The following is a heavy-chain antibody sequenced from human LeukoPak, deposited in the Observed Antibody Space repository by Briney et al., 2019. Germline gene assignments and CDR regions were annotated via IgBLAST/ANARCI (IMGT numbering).Heavy chain of an antibody. Sequence: GGSLRLSCAASGFTVSSNYMSWVRQAPGKGLEWVSVIYSGGSTYYADSVKGRFTISRDNSKNTLYLQMNSLRAEDTAVYYCASYYYDSSGYWGYYFDYWGQGTLVTVSS. D-gene: IGHD3-22*01. V-gene: IGHV3-66*01. CDR3: ASYYYDSSGYWGYYFDY. CDR1: GFTVSSNY. CDR2: IYSGGST. J-gene: IGHJ4*02.